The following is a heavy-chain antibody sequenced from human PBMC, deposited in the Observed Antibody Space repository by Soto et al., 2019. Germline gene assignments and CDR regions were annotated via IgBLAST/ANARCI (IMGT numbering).Heavy chain of an antibody. V-gene: IGHV4-59*08. J-gene: IGHJ5*02. CDR1: GGSISSYY. Sequence: PLEPLSLTRTVSGGSISSYYRSWLRQPPGKGLECIGYIYYSGSTNYNPSLKSRVTISVDTSKNQFSLKLSSVTAADTAVYYCARHEGSGLWFGELLDYGWFDPWGKGTLVTVSS. D-gene: IGHD3-10*01. CDR2: IYYSGST. CDR3: ARHEGSGLWFGELLDYGWFDP.